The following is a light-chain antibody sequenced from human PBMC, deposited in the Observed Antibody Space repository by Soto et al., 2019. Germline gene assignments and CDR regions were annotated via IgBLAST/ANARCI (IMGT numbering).Light chain of an antibody. CDR3: CSYAGSYTHV. CDR2: DVT. V-gene: IGLV2-11*01. Sequence: QSALTQSRSVSGSPGQSVTISCTGTSSDVGGYNFVSWYQQYPGKAPKLIIYDVTKRPSGVPDRFSGSKSGNTASLTISGLQTEDEADYYCCSYAGSYTHVFGTGTKVTVL. CDR1: SSDVGGYNF. J-gene: IGLJ1*01.